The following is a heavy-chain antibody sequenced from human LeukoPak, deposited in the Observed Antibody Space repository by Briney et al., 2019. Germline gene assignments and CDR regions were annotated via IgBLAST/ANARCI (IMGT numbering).Heavy chain of an antibody. CDR3: AGYCSGGTCYEGGMYAFDI. CDR1: GFTFSTYT. Sequence: EGSLRLSCAASGFTFSTYTMHWVRQAPGKGLEWVAVISYDGNTKYYADSVKGRFTFSRDNSENTLFVQMNSLRAEDTAVYYCAGYCSGGTCYEGGMYAFDIWGQGTLVTVSS. CDR2: ISYDGNTK. V-gene: IGHV3-30-3*01. D-gene: IGHD2-15*01. J-gene: IGHJ3*02.